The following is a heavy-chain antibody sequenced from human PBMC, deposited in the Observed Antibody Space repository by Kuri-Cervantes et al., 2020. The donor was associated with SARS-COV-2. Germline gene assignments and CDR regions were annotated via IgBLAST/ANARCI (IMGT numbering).Heavy chain of an antibody. Sequence: GESLKISCAASGFTFSSYSMNWVRQAPGKGLEWVSSISSSSSYIYYADSVKGRFTISRDNAKNSLCLQMNSLRAEDTAVYYCARGRYDFWSGFFPPTLWGQGTLVTVSS. V-gene: IGHV3-21*04. CDR3: ARGRYDFWSGFFPPTL. CDR2: ISSSSSYI. CDR1: GFTFSSYS. J-gene: IGHJ4*02. D-gene: IGHD3-3*01.